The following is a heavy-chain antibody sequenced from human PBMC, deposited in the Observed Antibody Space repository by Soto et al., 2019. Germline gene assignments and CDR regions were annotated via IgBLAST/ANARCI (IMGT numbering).Heavy chain of an antibody. Sequence: GGSLRLSCAASGFTFSSYWMSWVRQAPGKGLEWVANIKQDGSEKYYVDSVKGRFTISRDNAKNPLYLQMNSLRAEDTAVYYCARGKRCSSTSCYTNYYYGMDVWGQGTTVTVSS. CDR2: IKQDGSEK. CDR3: ARGKRCSSTSCYTNYYYGMDV. CDR1: GFTFSSYW. D-gene: IGHD2-2*02. J-gene: IGHJ6*02. V-gene: IGHV3-7*01.